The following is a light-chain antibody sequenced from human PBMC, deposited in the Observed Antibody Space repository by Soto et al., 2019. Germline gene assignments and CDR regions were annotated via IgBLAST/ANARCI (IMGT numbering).Light chain of an antibody. Sequence: ETVFAQTTGPRSLSPGARAPLSSRASQSVSNNYLAWYQQKPGQAPRLLIYGASNRATGIPARFSGSGSGTDFTLTISGLEPADLGVYYCQQRHNWPITFGQGTRLEIK. CDR3: QQRHNWPIT. V-gene: IGKV3-11*01. J-gene: IGKJ5*01. CDR2: GAS. CDR1: QSVSNNY.